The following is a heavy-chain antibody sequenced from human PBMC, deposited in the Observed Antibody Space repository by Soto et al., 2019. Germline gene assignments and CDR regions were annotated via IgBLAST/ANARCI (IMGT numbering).Heavy chain of an antibody. CDR2: MDPNTGDT. D-gene: IGHD3-10*01. CDR3: AILRGGSGGFMDV. CDR1: GATFTSYD. Sequence: QVQLVQSGAEVKKPGASVKVSCKASGATFTSYDINWVRQAPGQGLEWMGWMDPNTGDTASAPKFQGRVTVTTNTSMSTAYMELNSLRAEDTAVYYCAILRGGSGGFMDVWGKGTTVTVSS. V-gene: IGHV1-8*01. J-gene: IGHJ6*03.